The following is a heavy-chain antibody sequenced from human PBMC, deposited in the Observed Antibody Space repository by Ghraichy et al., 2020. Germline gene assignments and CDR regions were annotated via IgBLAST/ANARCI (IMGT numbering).Heavy chain of an antibody. V-gene: IGHV3-23*01. D-gene: IGHD2-21*02. CDR1: GFTFSSYA. J-gene: IGHJ6*02. Sequence: GESLNISCAASGFTFSSYAMSWVRQAPGKGLEWVSAISGSGGSTYYADSVKGRFTISRDNSKNTLYLQMNSLRAEDTAVYYCAKGGDLLGSSFYGMDVWGQGTTVTVSS. CDR2: ISGSGGST. CDR3: AKGGDLLGSSFYGMDV.